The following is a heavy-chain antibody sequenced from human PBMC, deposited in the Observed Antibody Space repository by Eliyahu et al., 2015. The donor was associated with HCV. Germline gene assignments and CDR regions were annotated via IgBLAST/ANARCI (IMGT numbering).Heavy chain of an antibody. J-gene: IGHJ2*01. CDR2: INWNGGSP. CDR3: ARRVWDRQSWYCDL. Sequence: EVQLVESGGDVVRPGESLRLSCAASGFTFDDHGMSWVRQVPGGGLEWVAGINWNGGSPTYADSVRGRFTISRDNAKNSLYLQVKSLRVEDTALYFCARRVWDRQSWYCDLWGRGTQVTVSS. CDR1: GFTFDDHG. D-gene: IGHD1-26*01. V-gene: IGHV3-20*04.